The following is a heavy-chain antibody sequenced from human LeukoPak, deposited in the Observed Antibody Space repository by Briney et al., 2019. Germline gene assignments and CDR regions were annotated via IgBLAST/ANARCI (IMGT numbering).Heavy chain of an antibody. CDR3: ARDRGYGPFDY. CDR2: IYYTRST. V-gene: IGHV4-59*01. J-gene: IGHJ4*02. D-gene: IGHD3-10*01. CDR1: GGSISSYY. Sequence: PSESLSLTCTVSGGSISSYYWSCVRQPPGKGLGLIAYIYYTRSTNYTPPLKSRVTISVDTSKNQFSLKLSSVTAADTAVYYGARDRGYGPFDYWGQGTLVTVSS.